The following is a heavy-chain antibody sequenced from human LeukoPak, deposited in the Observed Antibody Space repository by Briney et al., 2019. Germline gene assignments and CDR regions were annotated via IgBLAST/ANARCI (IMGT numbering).Heavy chain of an antibody. J-gene: IGHJ4*02. Sequence: GGSLRLSCAASGFTVSSNYMSWVRQAPGKGLEWVTVIYSGGSTYYADSVKGRFTISRDNSKNTLYLQMNSLRAEDTAVYYCARDYGSPLSFGDWGQGTLVTVSS. CDR3: ARDYGSPLSFGD. V-gene: IGHV3-66*01. CDR2: IYSGGST. D-gene: IGHD3-10*01. CDR1: GFTVSSNY.